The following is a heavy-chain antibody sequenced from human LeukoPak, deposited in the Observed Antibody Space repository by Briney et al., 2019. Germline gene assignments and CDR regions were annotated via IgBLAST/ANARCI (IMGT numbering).Heavy chain of an antibody. CDR3: ARGTNYDFWSGYSSGYGY. J-gene: IGHJ4*02. CDR1: GYTFTGYY. CDR2: INPNSGGT. V-gene: IGHV1-2*02. Sequence: ASAKVSYKASGYTFTGYYMHWVRQAPGQGLEWMGWINPNSGGTNYAQKFQGRVTMTRDTSISTAYMELSRLRSDDTAVYYCARGTNYDFWSGYSSGYGYWGQGTLVTVSS. D-gene: IGHD3-3*01.